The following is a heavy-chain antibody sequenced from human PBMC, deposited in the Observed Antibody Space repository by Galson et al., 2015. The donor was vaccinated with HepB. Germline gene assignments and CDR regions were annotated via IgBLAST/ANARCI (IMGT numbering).Heavy chain of an antibody. J-gene: IGHJ4*02. CDR2: IWYDGSNK. V-gene: IGHV3-33*08. CDR3: ARDWEPLSGYYSGGRRGTFDY. CDR1: GFTFSSYG. Sequence: SLRLSCAASGFTFSSYGMHWVRQAPGKGLEWVAVIWYDGSNKYYADSVKGRFTISRDNSKNTLYLQMNSLRAEDTAVYYCARDWEPLSGYYSGGRRGTFDYWGQGTLVTVSS. D-gene: IGHD3-22*01.